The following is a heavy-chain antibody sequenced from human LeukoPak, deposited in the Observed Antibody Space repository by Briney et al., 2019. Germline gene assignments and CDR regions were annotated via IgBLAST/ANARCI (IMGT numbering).Heavy chain of an antibody. D-gene: IGHD3-10*01. CDR2: IDPSDSYT. CDR3: ARLRPPYYYGSGSYYPLDY. CDR1: GYSFTSYW. V-gene: IGHV5-10-1*01. J-gene: IGHJ4*02. Sequence: ESLRISCKGSGYSFTSYWISWGRQMPGKGVEWMGRIDPSDSYTNYSPSFQGHVTISADKSISTAYLQWSSLKASDTAMYYCARLRPPYYYGSGSYYPLDYWGQGTLVTVSS.